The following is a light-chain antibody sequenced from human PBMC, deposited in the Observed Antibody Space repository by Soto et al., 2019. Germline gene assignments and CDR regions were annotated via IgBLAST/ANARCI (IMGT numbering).Light chain of an antibody. CDR1: QSLLHTNGHNY. J-gene: IGKJ4*01. CDR3: MQTLQTPT. Sequence: DIVMTQSPRSLPVTPGEPASISCRSSQSLLHTNGHNYLDWYVQKPGQSPQLLIYLVSNRASGVPDRFSGSGSGTEFTLKIGRVEAEDVGVYYCMQTLQTPTFGGGTKVDIK. CDR2: LVS. V-gene: IGKV2-28*01.